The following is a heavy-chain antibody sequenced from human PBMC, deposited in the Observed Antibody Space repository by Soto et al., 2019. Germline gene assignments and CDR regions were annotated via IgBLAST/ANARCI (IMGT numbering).Heavy chain of an antibody. J-gene: IGHJ6*02. CDR1: GATFSAYA. CDR2: IIPIFGTA. V-gene: IGHV1-69*12. CDR3: ASHGITGTWVYYYGMDV. D-gene: IGHD1-7*01. Sequence: QAQLVQSGAGVKKPGSSLKVSCRPSGATFSAYAFSWGRQAPGQGLGWMGGIIPIFGTANYAQKFQGRVTITADESTSTAYMELSSLRSEDTAVYYCASHGITGTWVYYYGMDVWGQGTTVTVSS.